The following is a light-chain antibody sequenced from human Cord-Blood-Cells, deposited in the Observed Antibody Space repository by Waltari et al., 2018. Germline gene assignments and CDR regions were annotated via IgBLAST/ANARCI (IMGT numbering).Light chain of an antibody. CDR1: SSYVGGFSY. Sequence: QSARTQPASVPGSPGQSGTISSTGASSYVGGFSYRPGYQQHPGKAPKLMFYDVSNRPSGVSNRFYGSKSGNTASLTISGLQAEDEADYYCSSYTSSSTLDVVFGGGTKLTVL. J-gene: IGLJ2*01. V-gene: IGLV2-14*01. CDR3: SSYTSSSTLDVV. CDR2: DVS.